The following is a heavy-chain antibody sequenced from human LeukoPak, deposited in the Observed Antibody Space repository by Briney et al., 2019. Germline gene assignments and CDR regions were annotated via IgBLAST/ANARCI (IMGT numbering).Heavy chain of an antibody. CDR1: GFTFDDYA. V-gene: IGHV3-9*01. J-gene: IGHJ4*02. D-gene: IGHD1-26*01. CDR2: ISWNSGSI. CDR3: AKDMSHGVVGAPLDY. Sequence: PGRSLRLSCAASGFTFDDYAMHWFRQPPGKGLEGVPGISWNSGSIGYADSVKGRFTISRDNAKNSLYLQMNSLRAEDTALYYCAKDMSHGVVGAPLDYWGQGTLVTVSS.